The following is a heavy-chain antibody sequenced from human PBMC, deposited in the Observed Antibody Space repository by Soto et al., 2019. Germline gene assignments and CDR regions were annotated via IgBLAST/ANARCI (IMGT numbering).Heavy chain of an antibody. CDR1: CYTFTSYV. V-gene: IGHV1-18*04. CDR3: ARGYDILTGYYDNWFDP. CDR2: ISAYNGNT. Sequence: ASVKVSCKXSCYTFTSYVISWVRQAPGQGLEWMGWISAYNGNTNYAQKLQGRVTMTTDTSTSTAYMELRSLRSDDTAVYYCARGYDILTGYYDNWFDPWGQGTLVTVSS. D-gene: IGHD3-9*01. J-gene: IGHJ5*02.